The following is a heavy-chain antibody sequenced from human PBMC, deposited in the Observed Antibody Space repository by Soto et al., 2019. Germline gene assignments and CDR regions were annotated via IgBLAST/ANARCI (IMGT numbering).Heavy chain of an antibody. D-gene: IGHD4-4*01. J-gene: IGHJ6*01. V-gene: IGHV5-51*01. CDR3: ARHLSNFRYYYYAMDV. Sequence: GASVTISCKACGYTFTDYWIGWVRQLPGKGLEWMGIIYPGDSDTRYSPSFQGYVTITVDKCTSTAYLQWNTLKASDTDMYYCARHLSNFRYYYYAMDVWGQGTTVT. CDR2: IYPGDSDT. CDR1: GYTFTDYW.